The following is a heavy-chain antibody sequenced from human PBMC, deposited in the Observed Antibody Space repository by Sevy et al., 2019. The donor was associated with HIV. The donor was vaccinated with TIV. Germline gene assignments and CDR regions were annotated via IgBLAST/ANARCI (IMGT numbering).Heavy chain of an antibody. D-gene: IGHD6-19*01. J-gene: IGHJ4*02. CDR2: LNWDSGSV. CDR3: AKDIGATGIAVVAN. CDR1: GFTFDDFA. Sequence: GGSLRLSCAASGFTFDDFAMHWVRQVPGEGLKSVSGLNWDSGSVAYADSVKGRFTISRDNAKNALFLQMNSLRAEDTALYYCAKDIGATGIAVVANWGQGIQVTVSS. V-gene: IGHV3-9*01.